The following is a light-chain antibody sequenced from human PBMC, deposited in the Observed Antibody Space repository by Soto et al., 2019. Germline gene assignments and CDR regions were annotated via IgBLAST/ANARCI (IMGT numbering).Light chain of an antibody. V-gene: IGLV2-14*01. CDR2: EVY. Sequence: QSALTQPASVSGSPGQSITISCTGASSDIGGYNYVSWYQQHPGKAPKLIIYEVYNRPSGVSDRFSGSKSDYTASLTISGLQAEDEADYYCSSYTSTSTPVVFGGGTKLTVL. J-gene: IGLJ2*01. CDR1: SSDIGGYNY. CDR3: SSYTSTSTPVV.